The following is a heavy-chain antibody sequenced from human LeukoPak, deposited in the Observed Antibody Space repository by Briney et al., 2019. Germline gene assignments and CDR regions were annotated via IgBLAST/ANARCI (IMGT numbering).Heavy chain of an antibody. V-gene: IGHV4-4*07. CDR2: IYTSGST. D-gene: IGHD2-2*01. J-gene: IGHJ6*02. CDR3: AREYCSSTSCYLGYGMDV. CDR1: GGSISSYY. Sequence: SETLSLICTVSGGSISSYYWSWIRQPAGKGLEWIGRIYTSGSTNYNPSLKSRVTMSVDTSKNQFSLKLSSVTAADTAVYYCAREYCSSTSCYLGYGMDVWGQGTTVTVSS.